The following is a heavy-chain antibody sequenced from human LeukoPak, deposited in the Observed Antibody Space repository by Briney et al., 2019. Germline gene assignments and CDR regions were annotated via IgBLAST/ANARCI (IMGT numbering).Heavy chain of an antibody. V-gene: IGHV1-2*02. CDR2: INPNSGGT. J-gene: IGHJ4*02. CDR1: GYSFTGYY. Sequence: ASVKVSCKASGYSFTGYYIHWVRQAPEQGLEWMGWINPNSGGTNYVQKFQGRVTMTRDTSISTAYMELSRLRSDDTAVYYCARFSGDYKTYDYWGRGTLVTVSS. CDR3: ARFSGDYKTYDY. D-gene: IGHD4-17*01.